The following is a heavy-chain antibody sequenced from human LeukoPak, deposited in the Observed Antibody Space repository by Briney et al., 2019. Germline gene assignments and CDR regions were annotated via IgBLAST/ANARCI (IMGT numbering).Heavy chain of an antibody. CDR3: TRVLYYDSTGYFGLGY. V-gene: IGHV3-21*01. CDR1: GFIFRNYT. Sequence: PGGSLRLSCAASGFIFRNYTMNWVRQAPGEGLEWVSSISTGGGNIVYADSVKGRFTISRDNAKNSLYLQMNSLRAEDTAVYYCTRVLYYDSTGYFGLGYWGQGTLVTVSS. D-gene: IGHD3-22*01. J-gene: IGHJ4*02. CDR2: ISTGGGNI.